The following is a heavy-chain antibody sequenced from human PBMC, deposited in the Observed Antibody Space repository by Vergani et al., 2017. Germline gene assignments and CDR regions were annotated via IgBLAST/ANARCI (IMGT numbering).Heavy chain of an antibody. D-gene: IGHD3-22*01. CDR2: IYHSGST. V-gene: IGHV4-4*03. CDR1: GVSISGTNW. CDR3: ASNGYYCLDY. J-gene: IGHJ4*02. Sequence: QVQLQESGPGLVKPPGTLSPTCAVSGVSISGTNWWSWVRQSPGKGLEWIGEIYHSGSTNYNPSLKSRVTISVDKSKNQFSLKLSSVTAADTAVYYCASNGYYCLDYWGRGTLFTVSS.